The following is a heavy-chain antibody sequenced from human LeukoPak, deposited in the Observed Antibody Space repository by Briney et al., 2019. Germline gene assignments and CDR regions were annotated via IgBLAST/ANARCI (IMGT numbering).Heavy chain of an antibody. J-gene: IGHJ3*02. CDR3: ARSSYCTNGVCSIYDAFDI. D-gene: IGHD2-8*01. V-gene: IGHV3-74*01. CDR1: GFTLSSYW. CDR2: INSDGSST. Sequence: GGSLRLSCAASGFTLSSYWMHWVRQAPGKGLVWVSRINSDGSSTSYADSVKGRFTISRDNAKNTLYLQMNSLRAEDTAVYYCARSSYCTNGVCSIYDAFDIWGQGTMVTVSS.